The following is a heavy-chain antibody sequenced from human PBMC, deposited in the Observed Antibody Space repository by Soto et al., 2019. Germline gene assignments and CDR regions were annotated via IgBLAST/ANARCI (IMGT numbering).Heavy chain of an antibody. CDR3: ARDFSYQRFDQ. Sequence: GGSLRLSCVASGFSISSSWICWIRQTPGKGLEWVTNMNQDGSHVAYADAVKGRFTVSRDNAKNAVYLQMNSLTVEDTAVYFCARDFSYQRFDQWGQGALVTVSS. J-gene: IGHJ4*02. D-gene: IGHD3-16*02. CDR1: GFSISSSW. CDR2: MNQDGSHV. V-gene: IGHV3-7*01.